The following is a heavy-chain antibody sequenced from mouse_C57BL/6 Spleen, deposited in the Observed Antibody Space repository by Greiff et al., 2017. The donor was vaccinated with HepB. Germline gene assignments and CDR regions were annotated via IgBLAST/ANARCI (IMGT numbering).Heavy chain of an antibody. CDR1: GFTFSSYA. CDR2: ISSGGDYI. Sequence: EVQGVESGEGLVKPGGSLKLSCAASGFTFSSYAMSWVRQTPEKRLEWVAYISSGGDYIYYADTVKGRFTISRDNARNTLYLQMSSLKSEDTAMYYCTRAFYYGSSDYAMDYWGQGTSVTVSS. CDR3: TRAFYYGSSDYAMDY. V-gene: IGHV5-9-1*02. J-gene: IGHJ4*01. D-gene: IGHD1-1*01.